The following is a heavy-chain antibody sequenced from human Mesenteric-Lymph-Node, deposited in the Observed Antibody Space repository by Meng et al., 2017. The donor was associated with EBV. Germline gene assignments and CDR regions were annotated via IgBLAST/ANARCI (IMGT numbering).Heavy chain of an antibody. V-gene: IGHV4-4*02. CDR2: ISHSGST. J-gene: IGHJ4*02. CDR3: AREIYCTSASCPFDY. Sequence: QRKRSGPGRVKPSGTLSLHCGVSGGSSRRNNWWTWVRQSPGKGLEWIGEISHSGSTNYNPSLKSRVIMSLDKSKNQFSLKLSSVTAADTAVYYCAREIYCTSASCPFDYWGQGTLVTVSS. D-gene: IGHD2-2*01. CDR1: GGSSRRNNW.